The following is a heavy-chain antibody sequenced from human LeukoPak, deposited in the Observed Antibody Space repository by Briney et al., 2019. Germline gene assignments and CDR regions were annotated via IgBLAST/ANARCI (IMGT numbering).Heavy chain of an antibody. J-gene: IGHJ4*02. V-gene: IGHV3-21*01. CDR3: AREGQQLGLFDY. Sequence: GGSLRLSCAASGFTFSSYSMNWVRQAPGKGLEWVSSISSSSSYIYYADSEKGRFTISRDNAKNSLYLQMNSLRAEDTAVYYCAREGQQLGLFDYWGQGTLVTVSS. CDR2: ISSSSSYI. D-gene: IGHD6-13*01. CDR1: GFTFSSYS.